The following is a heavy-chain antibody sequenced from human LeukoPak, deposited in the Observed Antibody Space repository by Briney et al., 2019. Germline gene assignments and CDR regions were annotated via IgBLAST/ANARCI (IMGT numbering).Heavy chain of an antibody. Sequence: SQTLSLTCTVSGGSISSGNYYWSWIRQPAGKGLEWIGRIYSSGSARYTPSLKSRVTISVDTSKNQLSLNLRSVTASDTAVYYCAREGGSGGHYYYYMDVWGTGTTVTVSS. CDR3: AREGGSGGHYYYYMDV. CDR2: IYSSGSA. D-gene: IGHD3-10*01. V-gene: IGHV4-61*02. CDR1: GGSISSGNYY. J-gene: IGHJ6*03.